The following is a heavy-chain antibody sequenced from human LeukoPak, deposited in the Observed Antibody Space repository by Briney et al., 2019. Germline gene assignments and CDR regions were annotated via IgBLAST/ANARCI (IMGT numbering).Heavy chain of an antibody. D-gene: IGHD2-21*02. CDR2: VSGSGGAT. CDR3: AKETAVFMGQDGVDV. V-gene: IGHV3-23*01. Sequence: PGGSLRLSCAASGFIFSNYAMSWVRQAPGKGLEWVPAVSGSGGATYYTDSVKGRFLISRDNFKNTLYLQMNRLRAEDTAIYYCAKETAVFMGQDGVDVWGRGTTVTVSS. CDR1: GFIFSNYA. J-gene: IGHJ6*02.